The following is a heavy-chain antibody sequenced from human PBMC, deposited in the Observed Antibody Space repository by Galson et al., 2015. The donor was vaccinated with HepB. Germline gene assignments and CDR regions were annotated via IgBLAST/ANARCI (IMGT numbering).Heavy chain of an antibody. V-gene: IGHV1-46*04. D-gene: IGHD4-17*01. CDR3: ARETGVTTFDC. Sequence: SVKVSCKASGYTFTTYYIHWVRQAPGQGLEWMGIINPSVDITNYAQRLQGRVTMTRDTSTSTVYMELSSLTSDDTAVYYCARETGVTTFDCWGQGTLVTVSS. CDR2: INPSVDIT. CDR1: GYTFTTYY. J-gene: IGHJ4*02.